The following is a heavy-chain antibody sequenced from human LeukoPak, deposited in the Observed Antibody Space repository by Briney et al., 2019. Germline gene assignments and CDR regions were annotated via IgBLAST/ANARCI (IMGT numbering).Heavy chain of an antibody. CDR1: GDTFTSYG. D-gene: IGHD1-1*01. J-gene: IGHJ4*02. CDR2: ISAYNGNT. V-gene: IGHV1-18*01. CDR3: ASLQLERWPDLFDY. Sequence: ASVKVSCKASGDTFTSYGISWVRQAPGKGLEWMGWISAYNGNTNYAQKLQGRVTMTTDTSTSTAYMELRSLRSDDTAVYYCASLQLERWPDLFDYWGQGTLVTVSS.